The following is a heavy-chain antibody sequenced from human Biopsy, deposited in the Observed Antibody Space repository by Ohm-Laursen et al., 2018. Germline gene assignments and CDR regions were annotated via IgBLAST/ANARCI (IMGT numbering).Heavy chain of an antibody. CDR2: INHRGST. CDR3: ARAVDYYDPYYYYGLDV. Sequence: SETLSLTCAVYGGSFSGYYWSWIRQPPGKGLERIGEINHRGSTNYNPSLKNRVTISVDTSKNQFSLKLRSVTAADTAVYYCARAVDYYDPYYYYGLDVWGQGTTVTVSS. D-gene: IGHD3-16*01. V-gene: IGHV4-34*01. CDR1: GGSFSGYY. J-gene: IGHJ6*02.